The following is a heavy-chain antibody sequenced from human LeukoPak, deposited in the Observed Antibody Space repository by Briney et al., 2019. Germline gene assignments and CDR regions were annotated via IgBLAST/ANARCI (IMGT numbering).Heavy chain of an antibody. CDR1: GYTFTGYY. D-gene: IGHD4-17*01. CDR2: INPNSGGT. Sequence: ASVKVSCKASGYTFTGYYMHWVRQAPGQGLEWMGWINPNSGGTNYAQKFQGRVTMTRDTSISTAYMELSRLRSDDTAVYYCARRYPDYGGYDYWGQGTLVTVSS. CDR3: ARRYPDYGGYDY. V-gene: IGHV1-2*02. J-gene: IGHJ4*02.